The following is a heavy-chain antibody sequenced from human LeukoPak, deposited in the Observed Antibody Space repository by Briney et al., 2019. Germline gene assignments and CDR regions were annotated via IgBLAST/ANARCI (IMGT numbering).Heavy chain of an antibody. CDR1: GFTFSTYA. D-gene: IGHD3-16*01. V-gene: IGHV3-23*01. CDR3: AKASWGGVTTTYLDY. CDR2: ISHSGGTT. Sequence: PGGSLRLSCVGTGFTFSTYAMNWVRQAPGKRLEWVSGISHSGGTTYYADSVKGRFTISRDNSKNTLYLQMNSLRAEDTAIYYCAKASWGGVTTTYLDYWGQGNLVTVSS. J-gene: IGHJ4*02.